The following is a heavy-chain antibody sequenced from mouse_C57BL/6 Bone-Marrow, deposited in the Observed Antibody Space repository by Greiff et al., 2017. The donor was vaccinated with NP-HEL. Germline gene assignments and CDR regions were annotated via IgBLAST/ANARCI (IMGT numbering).Heavy chain of an antibody. CDR3: ARCTTVVPYAMDY. D-gene: IGHD1-1*01. CDR2: INPSSGYT. Sequence: QVQLQQSGAELAKPGASVKLSCKASGYTFTSYWMHWVKQRPGQGLEWIGYINPSSGYTKYNQKFKDKATLTADKSSSTAYMQLSSLTYVDSAVYYCARCTTVVPYAMDYWGQGTSVTVSS. V-gene: IGHV1-7*01. CDR1: GYTFTSYW. J-gene: IGHJ4*01.